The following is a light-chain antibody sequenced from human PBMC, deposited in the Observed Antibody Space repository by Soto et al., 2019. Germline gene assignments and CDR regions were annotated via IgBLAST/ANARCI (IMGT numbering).Light chain of an antibody. V-gene: IGKV4-1*01. CDR3: QQYYRTPLT. CDR2: WAS. Sequence: DIVMTQSPDSLAVSLGERATINCKSSQSVLYSSNNKNYLAWYQQKPGQPPKLLIYWASTRESGVPDRFSGSGSGTDFTLTFSSLQAEYVAVYYCQQYYRTPLTFGGGTKVEIK. CDR1: QSVLYSSNNKNY. J-gene: IGKJ4*01.